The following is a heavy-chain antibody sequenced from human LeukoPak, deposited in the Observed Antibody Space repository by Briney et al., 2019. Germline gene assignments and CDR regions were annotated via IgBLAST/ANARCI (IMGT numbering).Heavy chain of an antibody. D-gene: IGHD5-18*01. V-gene: IGHV4-61*02. J-gene: IGHJ4*02. CDR1: GGSISSDSYY. CDR2: IYTSGST. CDR3: ARDYGGYSYGYGPKD. Sequence: SETLSLTCTVSGGSISSDSYYWSWIRQPAGKGLEWIGRIYTSGSTNYNPSLKSRVTMSVDTSKNQFSLKLSSVTAADTAVYYCARDYGGYSYGYGPKDWGQGTLATVSS.